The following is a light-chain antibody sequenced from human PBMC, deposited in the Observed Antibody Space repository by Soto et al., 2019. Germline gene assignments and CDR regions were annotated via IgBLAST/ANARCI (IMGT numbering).Light chain of an antibody. Sequence: ELVMTQSPATLSLSPGESATLSCRASQSVSSNLAWYQQKPGQAPRLLIYGESTRATGIPDRLSGSGSGTELNLTISRLQSEDFAVYYCQKYNNWPKTCGQGTKVDIK. V-gene: IGKV3-15*01. CDR2: GES. CDR1: QSVSSN. J-gene: IGKJ1*01. CDR3: QKYNNWPKT.